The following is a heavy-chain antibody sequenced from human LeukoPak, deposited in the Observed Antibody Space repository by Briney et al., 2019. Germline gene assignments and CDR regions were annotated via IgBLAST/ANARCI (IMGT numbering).Heavy chain of an antibody. J-gene: IGHJ4*02. CDR3: TNFLERKGNQTFDY. V-gene: IGHV3-33*06. D-gene: IGHD1-1*01. Sequence: GRSLRLSCAASGFTFSTYHMHWVRQAPGKGLEWVTVMWFDGSHKDYADSVKGRFTISRDNSKNTLYLQMNSLRAEDTAVYYCTNFLERKGNQTFDYWGQGTLVTVSS. CDR2: MWFDGSHK. CDR1: GFTFSTYH.